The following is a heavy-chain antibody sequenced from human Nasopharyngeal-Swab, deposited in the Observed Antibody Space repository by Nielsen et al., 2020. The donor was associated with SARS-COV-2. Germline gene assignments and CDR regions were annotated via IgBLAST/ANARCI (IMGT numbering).Heavy chain of an antibody. CDR3: ARDVTIFGGWGGMDV. V-gene: IGHV4-34*01. D-gene: IGHD3-3*01. CDR1: GGSFSGYY. J-gene: IGHJ6*02. CDR2: INHSGST. Sequence: SETLSLTCAVYGGSFSGYYWSWIRQPPGKGLEWIGEINHSGSTNYNPSLKSRVTISVDTSKNQFSPKLSSVTAADTAVYYCARDVTIFGGWGGMDVWGQGTTVTVSS.